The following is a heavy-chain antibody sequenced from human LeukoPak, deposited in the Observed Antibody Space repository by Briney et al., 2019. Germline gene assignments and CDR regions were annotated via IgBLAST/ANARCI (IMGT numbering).Heavy chain of an antibody. CDR2: ISSIGGST. CDR1: GFTFSSYA. J-gene: IGHJ3*02. Sequence: GGSLRLSCAASGFTFSSYAMHWVRQAPGQGLEYVSAISSIGGSTYYANSVKGRFTISRYNSKNTLYLQMGSLRAEDMAVYYCARDRSYGYLYDAFDIWGQGTMVTVSS. D-gene: IGHD5-18*01. CDR3: ARDRSYGYLYDAFDI. V-gene: IGHV3-64*01.